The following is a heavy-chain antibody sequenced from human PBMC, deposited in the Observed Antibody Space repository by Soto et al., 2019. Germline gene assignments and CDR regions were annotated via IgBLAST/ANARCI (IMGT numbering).Heavy chain of an antibody. CDR3: AKGANDYGGLYYFDY. J-gene: IGHJ4*02. CDR2: ISWNSGSI. V-gene: IGHV3-9*01. Sequence: EVQLVESGGGLVQPGRSLRLSCAASGFTFDDYAMHWVRQAPGKGLEWVSGISWNSGSIGYADSVKGRFTISRDNAKNSLYLQMNSLRAEDTALYYCAKGANDYGGLYYFDYWGQGTLVTVTS. D-gene: IGHD4-17*01. CDR1: GFTFDDYA.